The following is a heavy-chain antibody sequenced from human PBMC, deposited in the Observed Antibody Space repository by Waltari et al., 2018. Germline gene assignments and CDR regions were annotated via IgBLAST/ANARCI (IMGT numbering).Heavy chain of an antibody. CDR1: GFTFSSYW. D-gene: IGHD2-8*01. Sequence: EVQLVESGGGLVQPGGSLRLSCAASGFTFSSYWMSWVRQAPGKGLEWVANIKQDGSEKYYVDSVKGRFTISRDNAKNSLYLQMNSLRAEDTAVYYCARDKGMVNWYFDLWGRGTLVTVSS. V-gene: IGHV3-7*01. J-gene: IGHJ2*01. CDR2: IKQDGSEK. CDR3: ARDKGMVNWYFDL.